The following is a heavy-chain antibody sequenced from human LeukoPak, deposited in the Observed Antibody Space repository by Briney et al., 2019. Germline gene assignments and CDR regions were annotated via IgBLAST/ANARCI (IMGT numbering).Heavy chain of an antibody. CDR3: ARDTGGGYSCYDC. CDR2: IKPDGSDK. J-gene: IGHJ4*02. Sequence: GGSLRLSCAASGFTFSHDWMTWSRQTPGKGLEWVANIKPDGSDKYYVDSVKGRFTISRDNSKNSLYLQMNSLRVEDTAVYYCARDTGGGYSCYDCWGEGTLVTVSS. CDR1: GFTFSHDW. D-gene: IGHD5-18*01. V-gene: IGHV3-7*01.